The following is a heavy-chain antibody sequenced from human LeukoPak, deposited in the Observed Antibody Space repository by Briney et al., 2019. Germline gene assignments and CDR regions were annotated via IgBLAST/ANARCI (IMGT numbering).Heavy chain of an antibody. CDR3: ARAAGTGYYGMDV. Sequence: GGSLRLSCAASGFTFSSYAMHWVRQAPGKGLEWVAVISYDGSNKYYADSVKGRFTISRDNSKNTLYLQINSLRAEDTAVYYCARAAGTGYYGMDVWGQGTTVTVSS. CDR2: ISYDGSNK. J-gene: IGHJ6*02. D-gene: IGHD6-13*01. CDR1: GFTFSSYA. V-gene: IGHV3-30*04.